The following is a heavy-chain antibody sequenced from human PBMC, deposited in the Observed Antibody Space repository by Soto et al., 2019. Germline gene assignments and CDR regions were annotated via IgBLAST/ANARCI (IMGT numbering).Heavy chain of an antibody. CDR2: IKSQTDGGAT. D-gene: IGHD6-13*01. CDR3: TTDGISGERWYYKGMDV. V-gene: IGHV3-15*01. CDR1: GLTFINAW. Sequence: VSLRLSCAASGLTFINAWMTWVRQAPGKGLEWIGRIKSQTDGGATDYAAPVKGRFTISRDDSTNTLFLQMNSLKSDDTAVYYCTTDGISGERWYYKGMDVWGQGTTVTVSS. J-gene: IGHJ6*02.